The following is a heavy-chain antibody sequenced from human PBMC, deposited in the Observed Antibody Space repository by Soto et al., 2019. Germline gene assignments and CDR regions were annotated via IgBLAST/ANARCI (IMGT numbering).Heavy chain of an antibody. V-gene: IGHV3-7*01. J-gene: IGHJ6*02. CDR3: ARGSPGGYGMDV. D-gene: IGHD3-10*01. CDR2: KKQDESEK. Sequence: AQGYGLDWEANKKQDESEKDDVDSVKGRFTISRDNAKNSLYLQMNSLRDEVTAVYYCARGSPGGYGMDVWGQGTTVTVSS.